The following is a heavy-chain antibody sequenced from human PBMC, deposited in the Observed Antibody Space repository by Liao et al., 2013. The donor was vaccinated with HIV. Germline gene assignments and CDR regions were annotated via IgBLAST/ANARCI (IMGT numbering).Heavy chain of an antibody. J-gene: IGHJ5*02. CDR3: ARDVVNWFDP. Sequence: QVLLQESGPGLVKPSETLSLTCTVSGGSISTYYWSWIRQPAGKGLEWIGRIYSSGSTNYNPSLKSRVTISLDTSKHQFSLRLSSVTATDTAVYYCARDVVNWFDPWGQGTLVTVSS. D-gene: IGHD2-15*01. CDR2: IYSSGST. CDR1: GGSISTYY. V-gene: IGHV4-4*07.